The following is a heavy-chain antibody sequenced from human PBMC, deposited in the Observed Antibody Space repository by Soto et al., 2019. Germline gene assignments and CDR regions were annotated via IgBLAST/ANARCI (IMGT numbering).Heavy chain of an antibody. D-gene: IGHD6-19*01. CDR3: ARDSSGIAVAGNINY. J-gene: IGHJ4*02. CDR1: GYTLTSYG. Sequence: ASVKVSCKASGYTLTSYGISWVRQAPGQGLEWMGWISAYNGNTDYAQKLQGRVTMTTDTSTSTAYMELRSLRSDDTAVYYCARDSSGIAVAGNINYWGQGTLVTVSS. V-gene: IGHV1-18*01. CDR2: ISAYNGNT.